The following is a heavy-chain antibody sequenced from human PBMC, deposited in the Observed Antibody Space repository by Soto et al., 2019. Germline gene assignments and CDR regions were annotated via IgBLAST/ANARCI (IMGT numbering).Heavy chain of an antibody. CDR3: AKVSSDPYSSGWYLSWFDP. J-gene: IGHJ5*02. Sequence: GGSLRLSCAASGFTFSSYAMSWVRQAPGKGLEWVSVISGSGDSTYYADSVKGRFTISRDNSKNTLYLQMNSLRAEDTAVYYCAKVSSDPYSSGWYLSWFDPWGQGTLITVSS. D-gene: IGHD6-19*01. CDR1: GFTFSSYA. V-gene: IGHV3-23*01. CDR2: ISGSGDST.